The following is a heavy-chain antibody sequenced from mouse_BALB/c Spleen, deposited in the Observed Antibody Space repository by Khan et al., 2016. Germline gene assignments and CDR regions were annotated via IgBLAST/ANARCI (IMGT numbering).Heavy chain of an antibody. CDR2: ISYSGST. CDR3: AGYDGYYVDY. D-gene: IGHD2-3*01. V-gene: IGHV3-8*02. CDR1: GDFITSGY. Sequence: EVQLQESGPSLVKSSQTLSLTCSVTGDFITSGYWNWIRKFPGNKLEYMGYISYSGSTYYNPSLKSRISITRDTSKNQYYLQLNSVTTEDTATYYCAGYDGYYVDYWGQGTTLTVSS. J-gene: IGHJ2*01.